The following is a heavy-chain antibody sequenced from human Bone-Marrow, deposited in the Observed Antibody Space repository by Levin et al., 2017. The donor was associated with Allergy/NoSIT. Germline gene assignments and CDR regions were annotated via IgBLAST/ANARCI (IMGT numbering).Heavy chain of an antibody. V-gene: IGHV3-9*01. Sequence: GGSLRLSCAASGFTFDDYAMHWVRQAPGKGLEWVSGISWNSGSIGYADSVKGRFTISRDNAKNSLYLQMNSLRAEDTALYYCARWVVVVAARGGYFDYWGQGTLVTVSS. CDR1: GFTFDDYA. D-gene: IGHD2-15*01. CDR2: ISWNSGSI. J-gene: IGHJ4*02. CDR3: ARWVVVVAARGGYFDY.